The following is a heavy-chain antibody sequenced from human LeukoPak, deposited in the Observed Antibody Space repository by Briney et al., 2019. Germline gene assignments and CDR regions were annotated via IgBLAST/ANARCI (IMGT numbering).Heavy chain of an antibody. Sequence: GGSLRLSCAASGFTFDDYAMHWVRQAPGKGLEWVSLISGDGGSTYYADSVKGRFTISRDNSKSSLYLQMNSLRTEDTALYYCAKVPSSSWYVSYFDYWGQGTLVTVSS. J-gene: IGHJ4*02. CDR2: ISGDGGST. CDR3: AKVPSSSWYVSYFDY. D-gene: IGHD6-13*01. V-gene: IGHV3-43*02. CDR1: GFTFDDYA.